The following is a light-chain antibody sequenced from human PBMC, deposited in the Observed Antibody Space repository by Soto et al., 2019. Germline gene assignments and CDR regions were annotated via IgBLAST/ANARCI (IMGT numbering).Light chain of an antibody. CDR1: QTVTIN. Sequence: ETVMTQSPVILSVSPGATATLSCRASQTVTINLAWYQQKPGQSPRLLIYGASNRATGVPARFSGSGSGTDFTLTISGLQSEDLAIYFCQQYHDWPQTFGQGTRVEIK. V-gene: IGKV3-15*01. CDR3: QQYHDWPQT. CDR2: GAS. J-gene: IGKJ1*01.